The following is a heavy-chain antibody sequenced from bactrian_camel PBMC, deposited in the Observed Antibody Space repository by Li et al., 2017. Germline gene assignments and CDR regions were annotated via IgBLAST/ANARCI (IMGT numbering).Heavy chain of an antibody. CDR1: GYSVMSFC. J-gene: IGHJ4*01. V-gene: IGHV3S53*01. CDR2: FDTDGST. D-gene: IGHD3*01. Sequence: QVQLVESGGGSVQAGGSLRLSCAVSGYSVMSFCMGWFRQAPGMKREGIAAFDTDGSTSYADSVTGRFTISKDNAKNVLVLQMDSLKPEDTALYVCAADCAMGRVRLGVIPHFTYWGRGTQVTVS. CDR3: AADCAMGRVRLGVIPHFTY.